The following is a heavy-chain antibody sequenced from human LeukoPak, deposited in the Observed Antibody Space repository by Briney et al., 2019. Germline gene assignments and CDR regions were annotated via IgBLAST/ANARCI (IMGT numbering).Heavy chain of an antibody. D-gene: IGHD6-13*01. Sequence: GGSLRLSCAASGFTFSSYSMNWVRQAPGKGLEWVSYISSSSSTIYYADSVKDRFTISRDNAKKSLYLRMNSLRTEDTAVYYCAREGSSSSLDYWGQGTLVTVSS. CDR1: GFTFSSYS. V-gene: IGHV3-48*01. CDR2: ISSSSSTI. J-gene: IGHJ4*02. CDR3: AREGSSSSLDY.